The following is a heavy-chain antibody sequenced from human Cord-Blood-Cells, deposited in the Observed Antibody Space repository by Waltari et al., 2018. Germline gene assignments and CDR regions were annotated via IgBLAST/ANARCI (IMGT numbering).Heavy chain of an antibody. CDR1: GYSISSGYY. D-gene: IGHD7-27*01. Sequence: QVQLQESGPGLVKPSETLSLTCTVSGYSISSGYYWGWIRQPPGKGLEWIGSIYHSGSTYDNPSLKSRVTISVDTSKNQFSLKLSSVTAADTAVYYCARVVNWGGYFDYWGQGTLVTVSS. J-gene: IGHJ4*02. CDR3: ARVVNWGGYFDY. CDR2: IYHSGST. V-gene: IGHV4-38-2*02.